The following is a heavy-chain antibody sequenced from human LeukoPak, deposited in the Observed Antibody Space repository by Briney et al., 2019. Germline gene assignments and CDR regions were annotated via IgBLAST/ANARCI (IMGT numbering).Heavy chain of an antibody. Sequence: GRSLRLSCAASGFTFSTFPMHWVRQAPGKGLEWVALIQDDGATTNYADSVRGRFTISRDNSKSTVYLQMNSLKPDDTAVYYCATQSITLVVVISPFDYWGQRTLVTVSS. CDR3: ATQSITLVVVISPFDY. CDR2: IQDDGATT. V-gene: IGHV3-30*02. J-gene: IGHJ4*02. CDR1: GFTFSTFP. D-gene: IGHD3-22*01.